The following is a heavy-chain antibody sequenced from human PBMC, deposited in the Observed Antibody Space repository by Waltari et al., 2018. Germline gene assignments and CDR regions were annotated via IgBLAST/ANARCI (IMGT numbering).Heavy chain of an antibody. V-gene: IGHV4-39*01. Sequence: QLQLQESGPGLVKPSETLSLTCTVSGGYISSSSYYWGWLRPPPGKGLEWIGGIYYSGGTYYNPFLKSRVTLSVAPSKNPFPPKLSSVTAPDTAVYYCAGPRRSTPDPDNWFEPWGQGTLVTVSS. CDR3: AGPRRSTPDPDNWFEP. CDR2: IYYSGGT. J-gene: IGHJ5*02. CDR1: GGYISSSSYY.